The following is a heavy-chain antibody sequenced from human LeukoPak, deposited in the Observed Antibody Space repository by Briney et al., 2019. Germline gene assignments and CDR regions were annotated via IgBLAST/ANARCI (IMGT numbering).Heavy chain of an antibody. CDR3: ARIMGDYNILTGLYLNYNFDY. D-gene: IGHD3-9*01. CDR2: INHSGAT. J-gene: IGHJ4*02. V-gene: IGHV4-34*01. CDR1: GGSFSGYY. Sequence: PSETLSLTCAVYGGSFSGYYWSWIRQSPGKGLEGIGEINHSGATYYNPSLKSRVTMSVDTSKNQVSLKLRSGTAADTAVYYCARIMGDYNILTGLYLNYNFDYWGQGTLVTVSS.